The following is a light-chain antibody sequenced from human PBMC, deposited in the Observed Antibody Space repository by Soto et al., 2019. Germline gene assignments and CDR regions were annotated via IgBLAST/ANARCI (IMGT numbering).Light chain of an antibody. V-gene: IGLV1-44*01. CDR3: AAWDDSLNGVV. CDR1: SSNIGSNT. J-gene: IGLJ2*01. CDR2: SNN. Sequence: QSVLTQPPSASGTPGQRVTISCSGSSSNIGSNTVNWYQQLPGTAPKLLIYSNNQRPSGVPDRFSGSKSGTSASLAISGLQYEDEADYYWAAWDDSLNGVVFGGGTKVTVL.